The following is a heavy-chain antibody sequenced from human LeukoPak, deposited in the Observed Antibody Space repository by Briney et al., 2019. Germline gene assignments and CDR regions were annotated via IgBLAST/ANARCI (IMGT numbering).Heavy chain of an antibody. CDR2: ISSSSSYI. D-gene: IGHD6-13*01. V-gene: IGHV3-21*01. CDR1: GFTFSSYS. Sequence: PGGSLRLSCAASGFTFSSYSMNWVRQAPGRGLEWVSSISSSSSYIYYADSVKGRFTISRDNAKNSLYLQMNSLRAEDTAVYYCAGGSSSWYLTGIDYWGQGTLVTVSS. J-gene: IGHJ4*02. CDR3: AGGSSSWYLTGIDY.